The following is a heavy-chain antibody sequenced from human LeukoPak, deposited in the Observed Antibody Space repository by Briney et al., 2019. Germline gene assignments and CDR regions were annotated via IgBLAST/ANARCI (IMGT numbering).Heavy chain of an antibody. D-gene: IGHD5-12*01. CDR1: GRSFSGYY. J-gene: IGHJ3*02. Sequence: SETLSLTCAVYGRSFSGYYWSWIRQPPGKGLEWIGEINHSGSTNYNPSLKSRVTISVDTSKNQFSLKLSSVTAADTAVYYCATATGGRSSGYRAAAFDIWGQGTMVTVSS. CDR3: ATATGGRSSGYRAAAFDI. CDR2: INHSGST. V-gene: IGHV4-34*01.